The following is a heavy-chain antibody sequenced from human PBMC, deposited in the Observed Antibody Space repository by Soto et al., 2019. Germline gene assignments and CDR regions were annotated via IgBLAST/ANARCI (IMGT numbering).Heavy chain of an antibody. J-gene: IGHJ6*02. Sequence: PGGSLRLSCAASGFTFSSYGMRWVRQAPGKGLEWVAVIWYDGSNKYYADSVKGRFTISRDNSKNTLYLQMNSLRAEDRAVYYCARVEVGATNFFSYYYGMDDWGQGTTVTVS. CDR1: GFTFSSYG. D-gene: IGHD1-26*01. V-gene: IGHV3-33*01. CDR2: IWYDGSNK. CDR3: ARVEVGATNFFSYYYGMDD.